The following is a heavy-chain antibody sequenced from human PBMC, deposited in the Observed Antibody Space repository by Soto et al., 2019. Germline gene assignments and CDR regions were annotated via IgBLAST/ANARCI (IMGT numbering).Heavy chain of an antibody. CDR1: GGSISSYY. J-gene: IGHJ5*02. CDR3: ARSSSVLRYFDWLLWA. CDR2: IYYSGST. D-gene: IGHD3-9*01. V-gene: IGHV4-59*08. Sequence: QVQLQESGPGLVKPSETLSLTCTVSGGSISSYYWSWIRQPPGKGLEWIGYIYYSGSTNYNPSLKRRVTISVDTSKNQFSLKLSSVTAADTAVYYCARSSSVLRYFDWLLWAWGQGTLVTVSS.